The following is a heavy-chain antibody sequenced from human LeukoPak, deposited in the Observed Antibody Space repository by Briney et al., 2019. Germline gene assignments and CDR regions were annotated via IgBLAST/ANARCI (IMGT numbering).Heavy chain of an antibody. Sequence: GGSLTLSCVGSGFPFSSYGMHWVRQAAAKGREGVAFIRHDGSHEYYADSVTGRFTVSRDNSKNTLFLQMNSLRVEEMAVYYCAKEVHPYDSGTYYFDYWGRGTLVTVSS. CDR3: AKEVHPYDSGTYYFDY. J-gene: IGHJ4*02. D-gene: IGHD3-10*01. CDR1: GFPFSSYG. CDR2: IRHDGSHE. V-gene: IGHV3-30*02.